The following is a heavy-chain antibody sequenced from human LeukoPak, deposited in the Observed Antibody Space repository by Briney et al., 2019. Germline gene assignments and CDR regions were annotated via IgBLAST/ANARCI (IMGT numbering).Heavy chain of an antibody. CDR3: ARDSIMITFGGVIAEDDY. V-gene: IGHV4-61*02. J-gene: IGHJ4*02. D-gene: IGHD3-16*01. CDR1: GGSISSGSYY. CDR2: IYTSGST. Sequence: SQTLSLTCTVSGGSISSGSYYWSWIRQPAGKGLEWIGRIYTSGSTNYNPSLKSRVTISVDTSKNQFSLKLSSVTAADTAVYYCARDSIMITFGGVIAEDDYWGQGTLVTVSS.